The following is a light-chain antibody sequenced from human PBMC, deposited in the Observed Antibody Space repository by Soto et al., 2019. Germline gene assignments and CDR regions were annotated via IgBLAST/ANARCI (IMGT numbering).Light chain of an antibody. Sequence: DIQMTQSPSSLSASVGDRVTITCRASQGISTYLVWYQQRQGRAPKLLIYDASSLLSGVPSRFSGSGSGTDFTLTISSLQPEDFATYYCHQYSDYSRTFGQGTKVEI. V-gene: IGKV1-39*01. J-gene: IGKJ1*01. CDR3: HQYSDYSRT. CDR1: QGISTY. CDR2: DAS.